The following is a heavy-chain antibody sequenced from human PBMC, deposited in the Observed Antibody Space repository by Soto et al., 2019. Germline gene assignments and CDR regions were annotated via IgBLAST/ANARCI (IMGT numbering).Heavy chain of an antibody. CDR2: TSYDGSNK. D-gene: IGHD4-17*01. Sequence: PGGSLRLSCAASGFTFSNYAMHWVRQAPGKGLEWVAVTSYDGSNKYYADSVKGRFTTSRDNSKNTLYLQMNSLRAEDTAVYYCARDLRHYVQVDYWGQGTLVTVSS. J-gene: IGHJ4*02. V-gene: IGHV3-30-3*01. CDR3: ARDLRHYVQVDY. CDR1: GFTFSNYA.